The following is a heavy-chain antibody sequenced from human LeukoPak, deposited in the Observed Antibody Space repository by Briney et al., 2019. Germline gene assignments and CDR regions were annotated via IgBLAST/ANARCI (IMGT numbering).Heavy chain of an antibody. V-gene: IGHV4-4*07. D-gene: IGHD6-19*01. J-gene: IGHJ4*02. Sequence: PSETLSLTCTVSGGSISSYYWSWIRQPAGKGLEWIGRIYTSGSTNYNPSLKSRITMSVDTSKNQFSLKLSSVTAADTAVYYCARGKVVAGTPGQNSWDYWGQGTLVTVSS. CDR3: ARGKVVAGTPGQNSWDY. CDR1: GGSISSYY. CDR2: IYTSGST.